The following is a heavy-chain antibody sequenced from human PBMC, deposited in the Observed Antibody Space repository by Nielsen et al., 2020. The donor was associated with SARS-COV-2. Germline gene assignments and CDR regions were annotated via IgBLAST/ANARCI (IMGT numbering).Heavy chain of an antibody. Sequence: GSLRLSCTVSGGSISSSSYYWGWIRQPPGKGLEWIGSIYYSGSTYYNPSLKSRVTISVDTSKNQFSLQLSSVTAADTAVYYCARGLQGIAARPLDVWGQGTLVTVSS. CDR1: GGSISSSSYY. CDR3: ARGLQGIAARPLDV. V-gene: IGHV4-39*01. CDR2: IYYSGST. J-gene: IGHJ4*02. D-gene: IGHD6-6*01.